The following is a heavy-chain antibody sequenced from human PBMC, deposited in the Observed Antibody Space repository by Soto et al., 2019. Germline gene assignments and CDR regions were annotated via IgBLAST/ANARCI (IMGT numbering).Heavy chain of an antibody. CDR1: GSTFSSYW. CDR3: ARDGLRFLEWSHYFDY. J-gene: IGHJ4*02. D-gene: IGHD3-3*01. Sequence: GGSLRLSCAASGSTFSSYWMSWVRQAPGKGLEWVANIKQDGSEKYYVDSVKGRFTISRDNAKNSLYLQMNSLRAEDTAVYYCARDGLRFLEWSHYFDYWGQGTLVTVSS. CDR2: IKQDGSEK. V-gene: IGHV3-7*03.